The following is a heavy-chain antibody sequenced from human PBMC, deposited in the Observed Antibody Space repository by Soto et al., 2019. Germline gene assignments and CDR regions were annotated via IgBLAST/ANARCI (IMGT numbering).Heavy chain of an antibody. V-gene: IGHV5-51*01. CDR1: GYTFSRYW. CDR2: IYPGDSET. D-gene: IGHD4-17*01. J-gene: IGHJ4*01. CDR3: ARLSVLLPLTTMRSVHN. Sequence: GESLKIPCQASGYTFSRYWNAWAPQMPGKGLEWVGIIYPGDSETRYSPALQVQVTISADRSTTTAYPQFSSLKASDSRTFYCARLSVLLPLTTMRSVHNCGRGTLV.